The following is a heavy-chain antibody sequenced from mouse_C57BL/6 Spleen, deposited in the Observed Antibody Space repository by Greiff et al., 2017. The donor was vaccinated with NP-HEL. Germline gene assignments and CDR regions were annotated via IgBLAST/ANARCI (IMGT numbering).Heavy chain of an antibody. J-gene: IGHJ4*01. CDR3: ARFSMVTTSYYYAMDY. CDR2: IDPEDGET. V-gene: IGHV14-2*01. CDR1: GFNFTDYY. D-gene: IGHD2-1*01. Sequence: EVQLQQSGAELVKPGASVKLSCTASGFNFTDYYMHWVKQRTEQGLEWIGRIDPEDGETKYAPKFQGKATITADKSSNTAYLPLSSLTSEDTAVYYCARFSMVTTSYYYAMDYWGQGTSVTVSS.